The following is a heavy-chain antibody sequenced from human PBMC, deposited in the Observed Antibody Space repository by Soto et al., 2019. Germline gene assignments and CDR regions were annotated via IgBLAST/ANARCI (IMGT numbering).Heavy chain of an antibody. J-gene: IGHJ4*02. Sequence: PGGSLRLSCAASGFSFSNFGMHWVRQAPGKGLEWVAVISADGNTRHYADSVKGRFTISRDNSKNTLYLQMNSLRAEDTAVYYCAGAPYYYDSSGYYYPYRFDYWRQGTLVTVSS. CDR1: GFSFSNFG. D-gene: IGHD3-22*01. CDR2: ISADGNTR. CDR3: AGAPYYYDSSGYYYPYRFDY. V-gene: IGHV3-30*03.